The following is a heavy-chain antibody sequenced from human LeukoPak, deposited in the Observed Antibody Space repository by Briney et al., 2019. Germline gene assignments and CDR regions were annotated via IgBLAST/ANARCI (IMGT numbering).Heavy chain of an antibody. Sequence: GRSLRLSCAASGFTFSSYAMHWVRQAPGKGLEWVAVISYDGSNKYYADSVKGRFTISRDNSKNTLYLQMNSLRAEDTAVYYCAREAGATDWGQGTLVTVSS. J-gene: IGHJ4*02. CDR2: ISYDGSNK. V-gene: IGHV3-30*14. D-gene: IGHD1-26*01. CDR1: GFTFSSYA. CDR3: AREAGATD.